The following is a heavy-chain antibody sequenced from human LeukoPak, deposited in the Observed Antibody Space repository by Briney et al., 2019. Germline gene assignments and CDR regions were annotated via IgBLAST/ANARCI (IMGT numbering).Heavy chain of an antibody. J-gene: IGHJ4*02. Sequence: GASVKVSCKASGYTFTGYYMHWVRQAPGQGLEWMGRIIPIFGTANYAQKFQGRVTITTDESTSTAYMELSSLRSEDTAVYYCARASTDEYDYDDYWGQGTLVTVSS. CDR1: GYTFTGYY. CDR3: ARASTDEYDYDDY. CDR2: IIPIFGTA. V-gene: IGHV1-69*05. D-gene: IGHD2/OR15-2a*01.